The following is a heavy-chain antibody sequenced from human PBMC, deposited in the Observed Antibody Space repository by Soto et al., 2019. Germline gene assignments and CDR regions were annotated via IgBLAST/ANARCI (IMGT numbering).Heavy chain of an antibody. CDR2: IIPIFGTA. V-gene: IGHV1-69*01. CDR3: ARVQGGDGFDP. CDR1: GVTFSNYA. Sequence: QVQLVQSGAEVKKPGSSVKVSCKASGVTFSNYAINWVRQAPGQGLEWMGGIIPIFGTANYAQKCQGRVTTTTDESTSKAYMERSRLRSEDTDVYYCARVQGGDGFDPWGQGTLVNVSS. J-gene: IGHJ5*02. D-gene: IGHD2-21*02.